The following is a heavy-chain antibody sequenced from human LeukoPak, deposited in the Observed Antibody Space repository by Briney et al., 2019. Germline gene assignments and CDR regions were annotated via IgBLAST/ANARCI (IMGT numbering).Heavy chain of an antibody. CDR2: IYYSGST. CDR1: GGSISIFY. CDR3: ARAGGKVDY. J-gene: IGHJ4*02. V-gene: IGHV4-59*01. Sequence: SETLSLTCTVSGGSISIFYWSWVRQPPGKGLEWIGYIYYSGSTNYNPSLKSRVTISVDTSKNQFSLKLTSVTAADTAVYYCARAGGKVDYWGQGTLVTVSS. D-gene: IGHD4-23*01.